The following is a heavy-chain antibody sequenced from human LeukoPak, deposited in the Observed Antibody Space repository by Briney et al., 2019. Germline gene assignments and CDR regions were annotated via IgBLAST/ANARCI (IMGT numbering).Heavy chain of an antibody. J-gene: IGHJ5*02. CDR1: GFTFSDYY. CDR2: ISSSGSTI. Sequence: GGSLRLSCAVSGFTFSDYYMSWIRQAPGKGLEWVSYISSSGSTIYYADSVKGRFTISRDNAKNSLYLQMNSLRAEDTAVYYCARDETYYYDSSGYDPWGQGTLVTVSS. CDR3: ARDETYYYDSSGYDP. D-gene: IGHD3-22*01. V-gene: IGHV3-11*01.